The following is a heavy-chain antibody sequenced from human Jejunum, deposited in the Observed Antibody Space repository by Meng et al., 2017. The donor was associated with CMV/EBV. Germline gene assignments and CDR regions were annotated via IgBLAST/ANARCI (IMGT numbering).Heavy chain of an antibody. Sequence: GFAFSGDWMNWGRQAPGKGLMLVSRINADGTTSGYADSVKGRFTISRDNANNMLYLQLDSLRAEDTAVYYCVTNLYCSTDGCRNYWGQGTRVTVSS. D-gene: IGHD2-2*01. CDR3: VTNLYCSTDGCRNY. V-gene: IGHV3-74*01. CDR2: INADGTTS. J-gene: IGHJ4*02. CDR1: GFAFSGDW.